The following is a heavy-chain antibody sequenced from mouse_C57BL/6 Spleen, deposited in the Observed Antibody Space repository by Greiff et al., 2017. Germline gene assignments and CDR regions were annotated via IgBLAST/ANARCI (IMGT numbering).Heavy chain of an antibody. CDR3: ATDYYSNPFAY. D-gene: IGHD2-5*01. J-gene: IGHJ3*01. CDR1: GYTFTSYW. Sequence: QVQLQQPGAELVMPGASVKLSCKASGYTFTSYWMHWVKQRPGQGLEWIGEIDPPDSYTNYNQKFKGKSTLTVDKSSSTAYMQLSSLTSEDSAVYYCATDYYSNPFAYWGQGTLVTVSA. CDR2: IDPPDSYT. V-gene: IGHV1-69*01.